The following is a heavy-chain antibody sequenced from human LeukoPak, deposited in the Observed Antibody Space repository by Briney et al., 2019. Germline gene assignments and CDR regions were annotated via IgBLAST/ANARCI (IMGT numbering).Heavy chain of an antibody. Sequence: PSETLSLTCTVSGGSFSSSSHYWGWVRQPPGEGLEWIGSMYYSGSTYYNASLRSRVTISVDTSRDQFSLKLSSVTAADTAVYYCASYYYDSSGYYLDYWGQGTLVTVSS. J-gene: IGHJ4*02. V-gene: IGHV4-39*01. CDR3: ASYYYDSSGYYLDY. CDR1: GGSFSSSSHY. CDR2: MYYSGST. D-gene: IGHD3-22*01.